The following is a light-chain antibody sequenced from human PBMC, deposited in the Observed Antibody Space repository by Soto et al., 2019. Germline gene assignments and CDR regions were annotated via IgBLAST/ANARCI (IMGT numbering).Light chain of an antibody. V-gene: IGLV4-69*01. CDR2: LNTDGSH. Sequence: QPVLTQSPSASASLGASVKLTCTLSSGHSNYAIAWHQQQPEKGPQYLLKLNTDGSHNKGDGIPDRFSGSSSGAERYLTISSLQSEDEADYYCQTWGTGIRVFGGGTQLTVL. J-gene: IGLJ3*02. CDR1: SGHSNYA. CDR3: QTWGTGIRV.